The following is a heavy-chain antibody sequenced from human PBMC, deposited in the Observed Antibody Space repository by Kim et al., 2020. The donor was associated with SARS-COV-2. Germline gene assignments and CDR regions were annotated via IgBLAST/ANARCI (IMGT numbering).Heavy chain of an antibody. Sequence: GGSLRLSCAASGFRFSNYWMTWFRQAPGKGPEWVANINEDGSNKNYVDSVKGRITISRDNAKNSLDLQMNRLRGEDTALYFCVIGLRNWVHWGQGTLVTVSS. V-gene: IGHV3-7*01. CDR2: INEDGSNK. CDR3: VIGLRNWVH. D-gene: IGHD7-27*01. J-gene: IGHJ4*02. CDR1: GFRFSNYW.